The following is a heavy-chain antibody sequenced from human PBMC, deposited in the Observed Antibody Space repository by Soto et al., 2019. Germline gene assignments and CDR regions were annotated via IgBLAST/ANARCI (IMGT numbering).Heavy chain of an antibody. D-gene: IGHD6-19*01. CDR2: IIPIFGTA. CDR3: AAGYSSGWYRGGYYYGMDV. Sequence: QVQLVQSGAEVKKPGSSVKVSCKASGGTFSSYAISWVRQAPGQGLEWMGGIIPIFGTANYAQKFQGRVTITADESTSTAYMERSRLRSEDTAVYYCAAGYSSGWYRGGYYYGMDVWGQGTTVTVSS. CDR1: GGTFSSYA. J-gene: IGHJ6*02. V-gene: IGHV1-69*12.